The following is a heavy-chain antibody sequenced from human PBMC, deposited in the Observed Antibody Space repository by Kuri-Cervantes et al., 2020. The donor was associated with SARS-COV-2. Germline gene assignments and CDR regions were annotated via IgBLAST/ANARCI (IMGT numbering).Heavy chain of an antibody. J-gene: IGHJ4*02. V-gene: IGHV1-18*04. Sequence: ASVKVSCKASGYSFSTYAISWMRQAPGQGLEWMGWISADNGGTNYAQKLQGRVTLTTDTSTNTAYMELRSLRSDDTAVYYCARERDILTGYYSHWGQGTLVTVSS. CDR1: GYSFSTYA. D-gene: IGHD3-9*01. CDR2: ISADNGGT. CDR3: ARERDILTGYYSH.